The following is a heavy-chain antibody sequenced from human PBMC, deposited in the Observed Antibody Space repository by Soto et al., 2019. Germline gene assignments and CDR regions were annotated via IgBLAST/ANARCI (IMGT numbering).Heavy chain of an antibody. V-gene: IGHV4-4*02. CDR1: GGSISSSNW. D-gene: IGHD3-22*01. J-gene: IGHJ5*02. CDR3: ARYYYDSSGYYYWFDP. Sequence: ASETLSLTCAVSGGSISSSNWWSWVRQPPGKGLEWIGEIYHSGSTNYNPSLKSRVTISVDKSKNQFSLKLSSVTAADTAVYYCARYYYDSSGYYYWFDPWGQGTLVTVSS. CDR2: IYHSGST.